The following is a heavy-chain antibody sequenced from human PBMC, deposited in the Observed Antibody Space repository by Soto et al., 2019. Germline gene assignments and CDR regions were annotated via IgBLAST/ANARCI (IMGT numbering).Heavy chain of an antibody. D-gene: IGHD1-26*01. CDR2: IYYSGST. CDR1: GGSISSFY. J-gene: IGHJ4*01. V-gene: IGHV4-59*01. Sequence: TETLSLTCTVSGGSISSFYWSWIRQPPGKGLEWIGYIYYSGSTNCIASLKSRVTNSVDTSKNQFTLKLSSVTAADTAVYFFARELGLTKSGYYFDYWGQGTLVTVSP. CDR3: ARELGLTKSGYYFDY.